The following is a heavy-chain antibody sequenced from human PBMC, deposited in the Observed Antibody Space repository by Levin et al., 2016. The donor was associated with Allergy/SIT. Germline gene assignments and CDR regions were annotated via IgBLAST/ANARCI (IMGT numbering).Heavy chain of an antibody. D-gene: IGHD6-25*01. CDR1: GGSISSYY. CDR3: ARQEGAAGNYYYGMDV. V-gene: IGHV4-59*08. Sequence: SETLSLTCTVSGGSISSYYWSWIRQPPGKGLEWIGYIYYSGSTNYNPSLKSRVTISVDTSKNQFSLKLSSVTAADTAVYYCARQEGAAGNYYYGMDVWGQGTTVTVSS. J-gene: IGHJ6*02. CDR2: IYYSGST.